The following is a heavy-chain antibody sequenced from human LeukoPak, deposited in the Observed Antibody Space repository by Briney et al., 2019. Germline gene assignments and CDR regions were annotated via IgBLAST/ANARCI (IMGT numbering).Heavy chain of an antibody. V-gene: IGHV3-21*01. CDR3: ARGLDYFDY. CDR2: ISSSSYI. J-gene: IGHJ4*02. Sequence: GGSLRLSCAASGFIFSSYGMHWVRQAPGKGLEWVSSISSSSYIYYADSVKGRFTISRDNAKNSLYLQMNSLRAEDTAVYYCARGLDYFDYWGQGTLVTVSS. CDR1: GFIFSSYG.